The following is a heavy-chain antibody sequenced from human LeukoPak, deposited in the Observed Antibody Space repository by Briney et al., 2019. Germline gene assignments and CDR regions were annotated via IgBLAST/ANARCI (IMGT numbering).Heavy chain of an antibody. J-gene: IGHJ4*02. Sequence: ASVKASCKASGGTFSSYAISWVRQAPGQGLEWMGWISAYNGNTNYAQKLQGRVTMTTDTSTSTAYMELRSLRSDDTAVYYCARDKDYGDYLLNYWGQGTLVTVSS. CDR1: GGTFSSYA. V-gene: IGHV1-18*01. CDR3: ARDKDYGDYLLNY. D-gene: IGHD4-17*01. CDR2: ISAYNGNT.